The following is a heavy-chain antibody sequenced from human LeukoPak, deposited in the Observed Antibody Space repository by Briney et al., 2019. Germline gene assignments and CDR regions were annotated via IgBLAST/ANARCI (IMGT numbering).Heavy chain of an antibody. D-gene: IGHD3-10*01. CDR3: ASVLLWFGEGAYFDY. CDR1: GGSISSGDYY. Sequence: SQTLSLTCSVSGGSISSGDYYWSWVRQPPGKGLEWIGEIYHSGSTNYNPSLKSRVTISVDKSKNQFSLKLSSVTAADTAVYYCASVLLWFGEGAYFDYWGQGTLVTVSS. V-gene: IGHV4-30-2*01. CDR2: IYHSGST. J-gene: IGHJ4*02.